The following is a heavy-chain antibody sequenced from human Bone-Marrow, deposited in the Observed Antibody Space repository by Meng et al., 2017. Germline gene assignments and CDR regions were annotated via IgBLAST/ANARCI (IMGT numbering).Heavy chain of an antibody. J-gene: IGHJ4*02. Sequence: GESLKISCNGSGYIFTSYWVAWVRQMPGKGLEWLGIIYPGDSDTRYSPSFQGQVTISANKSISTAYLQWSSLKASDTAMYYCARSIAAAGSDYWGQGTPVTVSS. V-gene: IGHV5-51*01. CDR1: GYIFTSYW. CDR2: IYPGDSDT. D-gene: IGHD6-13*01. CDR3: ARSIAAAGSDY.